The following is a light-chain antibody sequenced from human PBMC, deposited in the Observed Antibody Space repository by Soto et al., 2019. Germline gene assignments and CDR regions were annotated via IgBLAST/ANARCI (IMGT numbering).Light chain of an antibody. CDR2: GAS. Sequence: DIQMTQSPSSLTASVGDRVTITCRASQTITTYLYWYQQIPGKAPKLLIYGASNLQNGVPSRFSGSGSGTDFTLTISSLQPEEFATYYCQKSSSIPYTFGQGTKLEIK. CDR3: QKSSSIPYT. V-gene: IGKV1-39*01. CDR1: QTITTY. J-gene: IGKJ2*01.